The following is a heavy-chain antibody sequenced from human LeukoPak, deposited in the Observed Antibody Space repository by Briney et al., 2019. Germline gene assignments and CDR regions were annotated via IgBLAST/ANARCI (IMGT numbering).Heavy chain of an antibody. J-gene: IGHJ3*02. CDR2: IINTGGRT. CDR3: AKVKIVLMVYAISAFDI. Sequence: GGSLRLSCAASGFTFNTYALSWVRRAPGKGLEWVAGIINTGGRTFYADAVKGRFTISRDNSNNMLYLQMNSLRAEDTAVYYCAKVKIVLMVYAISAFDIWGQGTMVTVSS. CDR1: GFTFNTYA. D-gene: IGHD2-8*01. V-gene: IGHV3-23*01.